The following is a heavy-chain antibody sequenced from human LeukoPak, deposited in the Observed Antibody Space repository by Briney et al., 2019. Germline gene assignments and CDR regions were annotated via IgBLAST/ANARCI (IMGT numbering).Heavy chain of an antibody. CDR2: INPNSGGT. CDR1: GYTFSDYY. V-gene: IGHV1-2*02. CDR3: ARAPPSGNSISSYRRHFDH. Sequence: ASVKVSCKASGYTFSDYYVAWVRQAPGHGLEWMGWINPNSGGTKYAQKFQGRVTMTSDTSISTVYMDLNRLTSDDTAVYYCARAPPSGNSISSYRRHFDHWGRGTLVTVSS. D-gene: IGHD2-2*01. J-gene: IGHJ4*02.